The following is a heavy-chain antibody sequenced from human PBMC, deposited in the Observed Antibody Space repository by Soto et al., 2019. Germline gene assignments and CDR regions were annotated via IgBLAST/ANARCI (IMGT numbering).Heavy chain of an antibody. D-gene: IGHD1-1*01. Sequence: QVQLVQSGAEVKKPGSSVNVSCKASGGTFSSHAISWVRQAPGQGLGWMGGVIPIYGTTNYALKFQGRIFITADDSTSTADMELHSLTSSDTAVDLCARPSSGRLVNWYYYPVDGWGVGTTVNTSS. CDR3: ARPSSGRLVNWYYYPVDG. CDR1: GGTFSSHA. V-gene: IGHV1-69*12. CDR2: VIPIYGTT. J-gene: IGHJ6*04.